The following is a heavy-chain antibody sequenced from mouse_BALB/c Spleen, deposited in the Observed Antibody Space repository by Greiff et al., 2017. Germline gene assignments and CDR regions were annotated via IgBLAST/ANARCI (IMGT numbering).Heavy chain of an antibody. V-gene: IGHV5-17*02. Sequence: EVQLVESGGGLVQPGGSRKLSCAASGFTFSSFGMHWVRQAPEKGLEWVAYISSGSSTFYYSDTVKGRFTISRDNPKNTLFLQMTSLRSEDTAMYYCARYRYYYGSSYYAMDYWGQGTSVTVSS. CDR1: GFTFSSFG. CDR3: ARYRYYYGSSYYAMDY. J-gene: IGHJ4*01. CDR2: ISSGSSTF. D-gene: IGHD1-1*01.